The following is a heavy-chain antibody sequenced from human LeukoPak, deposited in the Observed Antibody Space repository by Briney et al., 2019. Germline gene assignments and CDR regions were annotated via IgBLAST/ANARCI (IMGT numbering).Heavy chain of an antibody. Sequence: ASVKVSFKASGYTFTGYYMHWVRQAPGQGLEWMGWINPNSGGTNYVQRLQGRVTMTRDTSISTAYMELSRLRSDDTAVYYCARGEYYDRSAYCFDWGQGTLVTVSS. D-gene: IGHD3-22*01. J-gene: IGHJ4*02. CDR2: INPNSGGT. CDR3: ARGEYYDRSAYCFD. CDR1: GYTFTGYY. V-gene: IGHV1-2*02.